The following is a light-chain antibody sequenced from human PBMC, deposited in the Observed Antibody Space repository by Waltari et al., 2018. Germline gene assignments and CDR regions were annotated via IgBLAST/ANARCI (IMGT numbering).Light chain of an antibody. CDR1: QSISTF. CDR2: DAS. CDR3: QQSYSSPLT. J-gene: IGKJ4*01. V-gene: IGKV1-39*01. Sequence: DIQMTQSPSSLSAYVGDRVTISCRASQSISTFLNWYQQKPGKAPKLLIYDASNLQSGVPSRFGGSGSGTDFTLSITSLQPEDFATYYCQQSYSSPLTFGGGTKVEIK.